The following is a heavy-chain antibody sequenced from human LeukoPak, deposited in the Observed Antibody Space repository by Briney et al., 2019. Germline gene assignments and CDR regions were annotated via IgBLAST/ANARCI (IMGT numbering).Heavy chain of an antibody. CDR1: GFTFSSYG. J-gene: IGHJ4*02. CDR2: IRYHGSNE. D-gene: IGHD3-22*01. CDR3: ARGSGSSGYYYDYFDY. Sequence: GESLRLSCAASGFTFSSYGMHWVRQAPGKGLEWVAFIRYHGSNEYYADSVKGRFTISRDNSKNTLYLQMDSLRAEDTAVYYCARGSGSSGYYYDYFDYWGQGTLVTVSS. V-gene: IGHV3-30*02.